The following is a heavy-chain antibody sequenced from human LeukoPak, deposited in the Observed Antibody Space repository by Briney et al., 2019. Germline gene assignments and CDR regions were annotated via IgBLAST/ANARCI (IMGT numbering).Heavy chain of an antibody. Sequence: GGSLILSCAASGFTFSTYGMSWVRQAPGKGLEWVSSISTTGGSTQYADSVKGRFTISRDNSKNTLYLQMNSLRAEDTAVYYCAKNKQWLFDYWGQGSLVTVSS. V-gene: IGHV3-23*01. CDR1: GFTFSTYG. CDR3: AKNKQWLFDY. D-gene: IGHD5-12*01. CDR2: ISTTGGST. J-gene: IGHJ4*02.